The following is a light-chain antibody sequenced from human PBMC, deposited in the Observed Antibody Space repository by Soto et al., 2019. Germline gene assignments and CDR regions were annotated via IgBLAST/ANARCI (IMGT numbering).Light chain of an antibody. J-gene: IGKJ1*01. CDR3: LQHDSSPWT. Sequence: EIVLTQSPGTLSLSPGERATLSCRASQSVSSSFLAWYQQKPGQAPRLLIYGASSRATDIPARFSGSGSGTDFTLTISRLEPEDFAVYYCLQHDSSPWTFGQGTKVEIK. V-gene: IGKV3-20*01. CDR2: GAS. CDR1: QSVSSSF.